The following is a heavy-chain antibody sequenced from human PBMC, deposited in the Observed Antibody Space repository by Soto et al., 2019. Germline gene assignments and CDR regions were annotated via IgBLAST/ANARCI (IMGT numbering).Heavy chain of an antibody. CDR3: AGTTSHQWYYMDV. Sequence: QVQLQESGPGLVKPSQTLSLTCAISGDSVSSHSAAWNWIRLSPSRGLEWLARTYYRSRWYNDYAVSVRSRITVNPDTSKSQFFLQLTSVTPEDTAVYYCAGTTSHQWYYMDVWGKGTWVTVSS. CDR2: TYYRSRWYN. D-gene: IGHD1-7*01. J-gene: IGHJ6*03. CDR1: GDSVSSHSAA. V-gene: IGHV6-1*01.